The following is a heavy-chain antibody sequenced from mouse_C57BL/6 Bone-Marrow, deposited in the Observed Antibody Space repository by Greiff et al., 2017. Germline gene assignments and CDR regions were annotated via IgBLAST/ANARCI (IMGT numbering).Heavy chain of an antibody. CDR3: ARHVGGSGFAY. CDR1: GFTFSSDT. D-gene: IGHD3-2*02. Sequence: DVMLVESGGGLVKPGGSLKLSCAASGFTFSSDTLSWVRQTPAKRLEWVATISGGGGNNYYPDSVKGRFTISRDNAKNTLYLQMSSLRSEDTALYYCARHVGGSGFAYWGQGTLVTVSA. CDR2: ISGGGGNN. J-gene: IGHJ3*01. V-gene: IGHV5-9*01.